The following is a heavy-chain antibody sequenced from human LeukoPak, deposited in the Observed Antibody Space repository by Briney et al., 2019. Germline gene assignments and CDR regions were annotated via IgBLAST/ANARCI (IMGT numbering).Heavy chain of an antibody. CDR1: GFTFSSYG. D-gene: IGHD2-15*01. Sequence: GRSLRLSCAASGFTFSSYGMHWVRQAPAKGLEWVAIISYDGSNKYYADSVKGRFTISRDNSKNTLYLQMNSLRAEDTALYYCAKARAAVVEAAINYWGQGILVTVSP. CDR2: ISYDGSNK. J-gene: IGHJ4*02. V-gene: IGHV3-30*18. CDR3: AKARAAVVEAAINY.